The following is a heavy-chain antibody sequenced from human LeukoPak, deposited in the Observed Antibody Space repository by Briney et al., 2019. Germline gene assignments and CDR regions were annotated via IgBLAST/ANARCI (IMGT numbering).Heavy chain of an antibody. CDR2: INHSGNT. D-gene: IGHD4-17*01. V-gene: IGHV4-34*01. CDR3: ARGKVTRDWYFDL. Sequence: SETLSLTCAVYGGSFSDFHWSWIRLPPGKGLEWIGEINHSGNTNYNPSLKSRVTISIDTSKNQFSLKLSSVTAADTAVYYCARGKVTRDWYFDLWGRGTLVTVSS. CDR1: GGSFSDFH. J-gene: IGHJ2*01.